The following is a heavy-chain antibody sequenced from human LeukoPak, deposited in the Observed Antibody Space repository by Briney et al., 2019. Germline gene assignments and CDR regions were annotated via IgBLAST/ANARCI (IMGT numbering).Heavy chain of an antibody. CDR1: GGSISSSSYY. Sequence: SETLSLTCTVSGGSISSSSYYWGWIRQPPGKGLEWIGSIYYSGSTYYNPSLKSRVTISVDTSKNQFSLKLSSVTAADTAVYYCARGYCDILTGYYDYWGQGTLVTVSS. CDR2: IYYSGST. J-gene: IGHJ4*02. V-gene: IGHV4-39*01. CDR3: ARGYCDILTGYYDY. D-gene: IGHD3-9*01.